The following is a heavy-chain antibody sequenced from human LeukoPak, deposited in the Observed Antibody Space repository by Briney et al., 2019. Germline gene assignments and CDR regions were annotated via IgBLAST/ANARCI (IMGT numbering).Heavy chain of an antibody. V-gene: IGHV3-30*03. CDR3: ARWFTASFDY. J-gene: IGHJ4*02. CDR1: GFTFSSYG. D-gene: IGHD3-10*01. Sequence: GGSLRLSCAASGFTFSSYGMHWVRQAPGKGLEWVAVISYDGSNKYYADSVKGRFTISRDNSKNTLYLQMNSLRAEDTAVYYCARWFTASFDYWGQGTLVTVSS. CDR2: ISYDGSNK.